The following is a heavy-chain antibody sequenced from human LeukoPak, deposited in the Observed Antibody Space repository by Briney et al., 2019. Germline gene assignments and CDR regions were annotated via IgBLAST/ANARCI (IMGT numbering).Heavy chain of an antibody. CDR1: GFPFSTYA. Sequence: GGSLRLSCAASGFPFSTYAMYWVRQAPGKGLEWVALISYDGGNEDYADSVKGRFTISRDNSQNTLYLQMISLRAEDTAVFYCAREHSVTKYQLDYWGQGTLVTVSS. CDR3: AREHSVTKYQLDY. D-gene: IGHD4-17*01. CDR2: ISYDGGNE. V-gene: IGHV3-30-3*01. J-gene: IGHJ4*02.